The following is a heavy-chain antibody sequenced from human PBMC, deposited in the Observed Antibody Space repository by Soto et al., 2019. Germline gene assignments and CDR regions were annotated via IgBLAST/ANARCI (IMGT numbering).Heavy chain of an antibody. V-gene: IGHV3-15*07. CDR3: TTDSYSIIIIVRFDY. J-gene: IGHJ4*01. CDR1: GFTFSNAW. D-gene: IGHD3-10*01. CDR2: IKSKTDGGTT. Sequence: PGGSLRLSCAASGFTFSNAWINWVRQAPGKGLEWVGRIKSKTDGGTTDYAEPVKGRFAISRDDSNNMVYLQMNSLKIEDTAVYYCTTDSYSIIIIVRFDYWGHGTLVTVSS.